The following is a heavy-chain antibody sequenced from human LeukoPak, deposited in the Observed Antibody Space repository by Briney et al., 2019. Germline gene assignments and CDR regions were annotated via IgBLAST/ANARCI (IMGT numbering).Heavy chain of an antibody. CDR1: GYTFTSNY. Sequence: ASVKVSCKAFGYTFTSNYMHWVRQAPGQGPEWMGVISPSGGSTTYAQKFQGRVTLTRDMSTSTDYLELSSLRSEDTAVYYCARQYSGYSSGWYLNWFDPWGQGTLVTVSS. J-gene: IGHJ5*02. V-gene: IGHV1-46*01. CDR3: ARQYSGYSSGWYLNWFDP. CDR2: ISPSGGST. D-gene: IGHD6-19*01.